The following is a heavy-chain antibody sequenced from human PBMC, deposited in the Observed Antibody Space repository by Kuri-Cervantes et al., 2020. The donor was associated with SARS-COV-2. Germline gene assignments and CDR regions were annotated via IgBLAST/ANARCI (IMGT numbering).Heavy chain of an antibody. CDR2: ITPMFGTA. J-gene: IGHJ3*02. V-gene: IGHV1-69*13. CDR3: ATVRFGEHFAFDI. D-gene: IGHD3-10*01. Sequence: SVKVSCKASGDSFSSYSFNWVRQAPGQGLEWMGGITPMFGTADYAQKFQGRVTITADESTSTVYMELTSLRSEDTAVYYCATVRFGEHFAFDIWGQGTMVTVSS. CDR1: GDSFSSYS.